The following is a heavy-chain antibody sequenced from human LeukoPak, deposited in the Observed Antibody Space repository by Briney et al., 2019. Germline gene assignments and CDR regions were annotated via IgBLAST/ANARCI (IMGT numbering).Heavy chain of an antibody. CDR1: EYTFTGYY. V-gene: IGHV1-2*04. CDR2: INPNSGDT. D-gene: IGHD4-23*01. CDR3: ARELNDYGGKGGWFDP. J-gene: IGHJ5*02. Sequence: GASVKVSCKASEYTFTGYYMHWVRQAPGQGLEWMGWINPNSGDTNYAQKFQGWVTMTRDTSINTAYMELSRLGFDDTAMYYCARELNDYGGKGGWFDPWGQGTLVTVSS.